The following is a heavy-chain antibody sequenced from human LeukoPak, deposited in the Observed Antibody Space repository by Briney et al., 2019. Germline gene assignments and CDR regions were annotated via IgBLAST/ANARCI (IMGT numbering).Heavy chain of an antibody. CDR2: INPSGGST. D-gene: IGHD2-2*02. V-gene: IGHV1-46*03. J-gene: IGHJ4*02. Sequence: ASVKVCCKASGYTFTIYYMHWVRQAPGQGLEWMGIINPSGGSTSYAPKFQGRVTVIRDTSTSTVYMELRSLRSEDTAVYYCARVDCSSGRCYTLDFDYWGQGTLVTVSS. CDR1: GYTFTIYY. CDR3: ARVDCSSGRCYTLDFDY.